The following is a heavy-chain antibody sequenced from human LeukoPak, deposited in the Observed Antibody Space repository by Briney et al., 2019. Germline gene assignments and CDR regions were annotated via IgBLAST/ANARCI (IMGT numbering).Heavy chain of an antibody. CDR3: ARDLGPGGSPSFDI. V-gene: IGHV3-21*04. CDR2: ISSSSSYI. J-gene: IGHJ3*02. CDR1: GFTFSSYS. D-gene: IGHD1-26*01. Sequence: GGSLRLSCAASGFTFSSYSMNWVRQAPGKGLEWVPSISSSSSYIYYADSVKGRFTISRDNSKNTLYLQMNSLRAEDTAVYYCARDLGPGGSPSFDIWGQGTMVTVSS.